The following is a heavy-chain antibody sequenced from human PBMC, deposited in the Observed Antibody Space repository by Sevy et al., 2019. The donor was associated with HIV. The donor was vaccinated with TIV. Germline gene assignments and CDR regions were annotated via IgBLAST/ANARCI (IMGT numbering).Heavy chain of an antibody. J-gene: IGHJ6*02. CDR1: GGTFSSYA. CDR2: IIPVFGTA. V-gene: IGHV1-69*13. D-gene: IGHD2-2*01. Sequence: ASVKVSCKASGGTFSSYAISWVRQAPGQRLEWMGGIIPVFGTANYAQKFQGRVTITADESTSTAYMELSSLRSEDTAVYYCARGDIVVVPAAKQPYYYYGMDVWGQGTTVTVSS. CDR3: ARGDIVVVPAAKQPYYYYGMDV.